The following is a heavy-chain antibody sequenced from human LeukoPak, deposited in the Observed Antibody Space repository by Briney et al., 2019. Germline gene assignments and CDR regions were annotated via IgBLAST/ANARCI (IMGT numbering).Heavy chain of an antibody. J-gene: IGHJ4*02. D-gene: IGHD6-19*01. CDR1: GFTFSSYA. CDR2: ISGSGGST. V-gene: IGHV3-23*01. CDR3: AKVGPDLDSSGWSLLPYYFDY. Sequence: PGGSLRLSCAASGFTFSSYAMSWVRQAPGKGLEWVSAISGSGGSTYYADSVKGRFTISRDNSKNTLYLQMNSLRAEDTAVYYCAKVGPDLDSSGWSLLPYYFDYWGQGTLVTVSS.